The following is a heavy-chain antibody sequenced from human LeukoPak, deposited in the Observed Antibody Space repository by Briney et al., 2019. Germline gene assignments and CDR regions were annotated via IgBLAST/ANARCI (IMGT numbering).Heavy chain of an antibody. D-gene: IGHD3-10*01. CDR1: GGTFSSYA. Sequence: GASVKVSCKASGGTFSSYAISWVRQAPGQGLEWMGRIIPILGIANYAQKFQGRVAITADKSTSTAYMELSSLRSEDTAVYYCAREKMKLNYYGSGSYYGMDVWGQGTTVTVSS. CDR3: AREKMKLNYYGSGSYYGMDV. CDR2: IIPILGIA. J-gene: IGHJ6*02. V-gene: IGHV1-69*04.